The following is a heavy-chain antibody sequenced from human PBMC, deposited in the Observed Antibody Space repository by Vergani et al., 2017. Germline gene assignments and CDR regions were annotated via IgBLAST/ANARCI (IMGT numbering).Heavy chain of an antibody. J-gene: IGHJ6*02. CDR1: GFTFSSYA. CDR3: ARDYASGYGMDV. CDR2: ISYDGSNK. D-gene: IGHD3-16*01. V-gene: IGHV3-30-3*01. Sequence: QVQLVESGGGVVQPGRSLRLSCAASGFTFSSYAMHWVRQAPGKGLEWVAVISYDGSNKDYADSVKGRFTISRDKSKNTLYLQMNSLRAEDTAVYYCARDYASGYGMDVWGQGTTVTVSS.